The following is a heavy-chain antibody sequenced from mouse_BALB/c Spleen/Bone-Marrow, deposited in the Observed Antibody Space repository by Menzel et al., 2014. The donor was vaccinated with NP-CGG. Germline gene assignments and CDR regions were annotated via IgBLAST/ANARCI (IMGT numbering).Heavy chain of an antibody. CDR2: IWGDGST. J-gene: IGHJ4*01. V-gene: IGHV2-6-7*01. CDR3: ARGEDYDDYYAMDY. D-gene: IGHD2-4*01. CDR1: GFSLAGYG. Sequence: VQLVESGPGLVAPSQSLSITCTVSGFSLAGYGVNWVRQPPGKGLEWLGMIWGDGSTDYNSALKSRLSISKDNSKSQVFLKMNSLQTDDTARYYCARGEDYDDYYAMDYWGQGTSVTVSS.